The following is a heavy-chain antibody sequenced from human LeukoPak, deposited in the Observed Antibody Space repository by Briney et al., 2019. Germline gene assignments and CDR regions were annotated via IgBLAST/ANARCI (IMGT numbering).Heavy chain of an antibody. J-gene: IGHJ4*02. CDR2: INPNSGGT. V-gene: IGHV1-2*02. D-gene: IGHD5-24*01. CDR1: GYTFTGYY. Sequence: ASVTVSCKASGYTFTGYYMHWVRQAPGQGLEGMGWINPNSGGTNYAQKFQGRVTMTMDTSISTAYMELSRLRSDDTAVYYCARLEMATKAFGYWGQGTLVTVSS. CDR3: ARLEMATKAFGY.